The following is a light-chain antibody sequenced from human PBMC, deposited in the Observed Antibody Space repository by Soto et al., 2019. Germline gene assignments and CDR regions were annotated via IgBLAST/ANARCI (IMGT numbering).Light chain of an antibody. V-gene: IGKV1-8*01. J-gene: IGKJ3*01. CDR2: AAS. CDR3: QQYYSYPRVT. Sequence: AIRMTQSPSSFSASTGDRVTITCRASQAISSYLAWYQQKPGKAPKLLIYAASTLQSGVPSRFSGSGSGTDFTLTISCLQSEDFATYYCQQYYSYPRVTFGPGTKVDIK. CDR1: QAISSY.